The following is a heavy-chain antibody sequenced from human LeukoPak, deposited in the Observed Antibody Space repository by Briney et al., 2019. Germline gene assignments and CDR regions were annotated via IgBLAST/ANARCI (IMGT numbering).Heavy chain of an antibody. CDR2: IYYSGST. J-gene: IGHJ3*02. CDR1: GGSISSGGYY. V-gene: IGHV4-31*03. Sequence: PSQTLSLTCTVSGGSISSGGYYWSWIRHHPGKGLEWIGYIYYSGSTYYNPSLKSRVTISVDTSKNQFSLKLSSVTAADTAVYYCARDPLWGAFDIWGQGTMVTVSS. CDR3: ARDPLWGAFDI. D-gene: IGHD7-27*01.